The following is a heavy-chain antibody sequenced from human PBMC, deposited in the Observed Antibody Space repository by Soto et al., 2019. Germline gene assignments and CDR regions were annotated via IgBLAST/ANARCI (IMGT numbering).Heavy chain of an antibody. Sequence: ASVKVSCKASGYTFTSYGISWVRQAPGQGLEWMGWISAYNGNTNYAQKLQGRVTMTTDTSTSTAYMELRSLRSDDTAVYYCARDRSVDKVATINFRPPDYWSQGTLVTVSS. V-gene: IGHV1-18*01. CDR2: ISAYNGNT. J-gene: IGHJ4*02. CDR3: ARDRSVDKVATINFRPPDY. CDR1: GYTFTSYG. D-gene: IGHD5-12*01.